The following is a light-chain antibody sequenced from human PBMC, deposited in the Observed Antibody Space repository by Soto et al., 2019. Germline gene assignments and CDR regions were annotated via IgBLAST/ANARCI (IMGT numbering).Light chain of an antibody. CDR1: NIAMKR. V-gene: IGLV3-21*02. Sequence: SYELTQPPSVSVATGQTARITCGGTNIAMKRVHGYQQKPGQAPVLVVYDDSDRPSGIPERFSGSNAGNTATLTISRVEAGDEADYYCQVWDNTNDHRVFGGGTQLTVL. CDR3: QVWDNTNDHRV. CDR2: DDS. J-gene: IGLJ3*02.